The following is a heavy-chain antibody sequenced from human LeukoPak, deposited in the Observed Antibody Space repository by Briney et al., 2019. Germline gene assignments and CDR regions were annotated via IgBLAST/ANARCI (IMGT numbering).Heavy chain of an antibody. CDR2: ISSSGST. CDR1: GDSISSGDYY. J-gene: IGHJ4*02. V-gene: IGHV4-61*02. Sequence: SETLSLTCTVSGDSISSGDYYWSWIRQPAGKGLEWIGRISSSGSTNYNPSLKSRVTISVDTSKNQFSLKLSSVTAADTAVYYCARAKPGYFDYWGQGTLVTVSS. CDR3: ARAKPGYFDY.